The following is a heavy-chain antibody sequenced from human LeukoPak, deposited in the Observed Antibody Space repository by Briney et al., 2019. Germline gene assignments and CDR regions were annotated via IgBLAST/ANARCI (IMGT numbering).Heavy chain of an antibody. CDR3: ARGVNDYGDYRGFDH. D-gene: IGHD4-17*01. Sequence: PGGSLRLSCAASGFTFEDHTMHWVRQAPGKGLEWVSISSWDDNTEYYADSVKGRFTISRDNARKAVYLEMNSLRAEHTPVYFCARGVNDYGDYRGFDHWGQGTLVTVSS. V-gene: IGHV3-43*01. CDR1: GFTFEDHT. CDR2: SSWDDNTE. J-gene: IGHJ4*02.